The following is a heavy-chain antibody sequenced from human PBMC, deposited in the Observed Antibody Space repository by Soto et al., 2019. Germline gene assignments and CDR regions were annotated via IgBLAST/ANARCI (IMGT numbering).Heavy chain of an antibody. J-gene: IGHJ5*02. CDR1: GYTFTSYD. CDR2: MNPNSGNT. CDR3: ANGHGVVPAAYWFDP. V-gene: IGHV1-8*01. Sequence: ASVKVSCKASGYTFTSYDINWVRQATGQGLEWMGWMNPNSGNTGYAQKFQGRVTMTRNTSISTAYMELSSLRSEDTAVYYCANGHGVVPAAYWFDPWGQGTLVTVSS. D-gene: IGHD2-2*01.